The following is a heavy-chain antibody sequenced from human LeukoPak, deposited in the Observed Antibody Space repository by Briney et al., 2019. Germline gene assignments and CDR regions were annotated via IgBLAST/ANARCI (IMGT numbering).Heavy chain of an antibody. CDR2: ISGDGGST. D-gene: IGHD2-2*01. J-gene: IGHJ4*02. Sequence: GGSLRLSCAASGFTFSSSATHWVRQAPGKGLEYVSAISGDGGSTYYANSVKGRFTISRDNSKNTVYLQMGSLRVEDLAVYYCARGPSKGSCCYHLDYWGQGTLVTVSS. V-gene: IGHV3-64*01. CDR1: GFTFSSSA. CDR3: ARGPSKGSCCYHLDY.